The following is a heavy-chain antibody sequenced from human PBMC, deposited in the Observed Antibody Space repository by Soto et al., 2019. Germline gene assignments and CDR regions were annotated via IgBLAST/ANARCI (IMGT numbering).Heavy chain of an antibody. V-gene: IGHV3-30-3*01. D-gene: IGHD6-13*01. CDR2: ISYGGSNE. Sequence: QVQLVESGGGVVQPGRSLRLSCAASGFTFSSYAMHWVRQAPGQGLEWVAVISYGGSNEYYAGSVKGRFTISRDNSKNTLYLQMNSLRAEDTAMYYCARNKQQLASYYFDYWGQGTLVTVSS. CDR1: GFTFSSYA. J-gene: IGHJ4*02. CDR3: ARNKQQLASYYFDY.